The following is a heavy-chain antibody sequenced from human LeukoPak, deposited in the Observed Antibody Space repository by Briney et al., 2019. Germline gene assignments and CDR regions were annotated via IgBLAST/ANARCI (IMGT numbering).Heavy chain of an antibody. CDR2: INPNSGGT. Sequence: ASVKVSCKASGYTFTGYYMHWVRQAPGQGLEWMGWINPNSGGTNYAQKFQGRVTMTRDTSISTAYMELSRLRSDDTAVYYRARDLRGIALDAFDIWGQGTMVTVSS. CDR3: ARDLRGIALDAFDI. CDR1: GYTFTGYY. J-gene: IGHJ3*02. D-gene: IGHD6-13*01. V-gene: IGHV1-2*02.